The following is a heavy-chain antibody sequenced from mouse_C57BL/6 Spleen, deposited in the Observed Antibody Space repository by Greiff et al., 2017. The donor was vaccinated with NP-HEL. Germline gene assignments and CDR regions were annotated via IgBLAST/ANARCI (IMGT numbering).Heavy chain of an antibody. Sequence: EVQVVESGPGLVKPSQSLSLTCSVTGYSITSGYYWNWIRQFPGNKLEWMGYISYDGSNNYNPSLKNRISITRDTSKNQFFLKLNSVTTEDTATYYCARVYYYGSKDFAYWGQGTLVTVSA. D-gene: IGHD1-1*01. J-gene: IGHJ3*01. V-gene: IGHV3-6*01. CDR3: ARVYYYGSKDFAY. CDR2: ISYDGSN. CDR1: GYSITSGYY.